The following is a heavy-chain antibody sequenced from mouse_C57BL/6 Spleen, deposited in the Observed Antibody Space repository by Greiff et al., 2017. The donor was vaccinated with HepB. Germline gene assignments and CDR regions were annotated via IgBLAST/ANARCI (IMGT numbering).Heavy chain of an antibody. D-gene: IGHD2-5*01. CDR2: IYPGDGDT. J-gene: IGHJ4*01. CDR1: GYAFSSSW. CDR3: ARGSNYDYYAMDY. V-gene: IGHV1-82*01. Sequence: VQLQQSGPELVKPGASVKISCKASGYAFSSSWMNWVKQRPGKGLEWIGRIYPGDGDTNYNGKFKGKATLTADKSSSTAYMQLSSLTSEDSAVYFCARGSNYDYYAMDYWGQGTSVTVSS.